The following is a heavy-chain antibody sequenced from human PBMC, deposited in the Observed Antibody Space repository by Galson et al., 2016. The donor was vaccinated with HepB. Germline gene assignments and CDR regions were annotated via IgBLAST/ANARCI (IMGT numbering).Heavy chain of an antibody. J-gene: IGHJ4*02. D-gene: IGHD3-10*01. Sequence: SLRLSCAASGFSVSSNYVTWVRQAPGKGLDWVAVLYSGGKTYYAASVRGRFTISRDNSKNTVYLQMNSLRVEDTALYYCASDLSGESPQWGQGTLVTVSS. CDR1: GFSVSSNY. CDR2: LYSGGKT. V-gene: IGHV3-53*01. CDR3: ASDLSGESPQ.